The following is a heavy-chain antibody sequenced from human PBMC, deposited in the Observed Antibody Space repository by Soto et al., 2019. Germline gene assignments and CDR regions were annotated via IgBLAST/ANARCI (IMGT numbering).Heavy chain of an antibody. CDR3: ARHLYDDSSGYYHDY. CDR1: GFSLSNARMG. D-gene: IGHD3-22*01. Sequence: QVTLKESGPVLVKPTESLTLTCTVSGFSLSNARMGVSWIHQPPGKALEWLAHIFSNDEKSYSTSLKSRLTISKNAFKSQVVLTMTNTDPVDTATYYCARHLYDDSSGYYHDYWGQGTTVTVSS. V-gene: IGHV2-26*01. CDR2: IFSNDEK. J-gene: IGHJ4*02.